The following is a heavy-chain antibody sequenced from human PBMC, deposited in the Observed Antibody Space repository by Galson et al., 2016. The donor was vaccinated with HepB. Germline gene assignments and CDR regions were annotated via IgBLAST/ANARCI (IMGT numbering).Heavy chain of an antibody. D-gene: IGHD4-17*01. CDR1: GGSISSGDYY. CDR2: IYSSGYS. V-gene: IGHV4-31*03. J-gene: IGHJ3*01. CDR3: ARDSSSGLRTFEV. Sequence: TLSLTCTVSGGSISSGDYYWTWIRQRPGKGLEWIGYIYSSGYSYSNPSLKNRLAISADTSKNQFSLKLNSVTAADTAVYYCARDSSSGLRTFEVWGQGRMVTVSS.